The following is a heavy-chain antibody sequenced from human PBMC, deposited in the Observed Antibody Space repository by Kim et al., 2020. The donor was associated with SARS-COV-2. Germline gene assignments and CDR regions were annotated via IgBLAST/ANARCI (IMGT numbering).Heavy chain of an antibody. CDR1: GFSFSNYA. Sequence: GGSLRRSCVASGFSFSNYAMTWVRQAPGKGLEWVSSLSGDGATWYAASVMGRFTISRDNSKNTLYLQMRGVRVEDTAVYFCAKDVLHWQDDFWGQGTLVTVSS. J-gene: IGHJ4*02. CDR3: AKDVLHWQDDF. D-gene: IGHD2-15*01. CDR2: LSGDGAT. V-gene: IGHV3-23*01.